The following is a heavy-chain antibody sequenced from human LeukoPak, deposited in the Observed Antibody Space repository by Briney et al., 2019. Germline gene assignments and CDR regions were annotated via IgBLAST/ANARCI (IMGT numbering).Heavy chain of an antibody. Sequence: SKTLSLTCTVSGGSISSYYWSWIRQPAGKGLEWIGRIYTSGSTNYNPSLKSRVTMSVDTSKNQFSLKLSSVTAADTAVYYCARDCYGSGSLDAFDIWGQGTMVTVSS. V-gene: IGHV4-4*07. CDR3: ARDCYGSGSLDAFDI. J-gene: IGHJ3*02. CDR1: GGSISSYY. CDR2: IYTSGST. D-gene: IGHD3-10*01.